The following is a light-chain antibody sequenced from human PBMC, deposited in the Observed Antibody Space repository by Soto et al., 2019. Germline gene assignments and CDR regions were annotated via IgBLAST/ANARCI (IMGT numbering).Light chain of an antibody. V-gene: IGKV3-11*01. CDR1: QSVSSY. J-gene: IGKJ5*01. Sequence: EIVLTQSPATLSLSPGERATLSCRASQSVSSYLAWYQQKPGQAPRLLIYDASNRATGIPARFSGSGSGTDFTLTISSLEPEDFAVSYCQQRSNRPPITFGQGTRLEIK. CDR2: DAS. CDR3: QQRSNRPPIT.